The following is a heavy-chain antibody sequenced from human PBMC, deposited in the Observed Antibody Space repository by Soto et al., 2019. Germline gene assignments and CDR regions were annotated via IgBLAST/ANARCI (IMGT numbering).Heavy chain of an antibody. CDR2: IFHSGTT. Sequence: SQTLSLTWTVSGHSISSSYWSWIRQPPGKGLEWIGYIFHSGTTNYNPSLASRVSISADTSKNHFSLHLRSVTAEDTGRYYCARGQLVWYGDLTPYHRDMYVWGQGTTISVAS. CDR3: ARGQLVWYGDLTPYHRDMYV. CDR1: GHSISSSY. D-gene: IGHD4-17*01. J-gene: IGHJ6*02. V-gene: IGHV4-59*12.